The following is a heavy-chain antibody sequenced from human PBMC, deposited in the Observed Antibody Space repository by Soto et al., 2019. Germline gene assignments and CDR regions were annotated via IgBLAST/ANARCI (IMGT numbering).Heavy chain of an antibody. Sequence: SETLSLTCTVSGGSISSYYWSWIRQPPGKGLEWIGYIYYSGSTNYNPSLKSRVTISVDTSKNQFSLKLSSVTAADTAVYYCARELDYAFDIWGQGTMVTVSS. J-gene: IGHJ3*02. CDR1: GGSISSYY. D-gene: IGHD1-1*01. CDR2: IYYSGST. V-gene: IGHV4-59*01. CDR3: ARELDYAFDI.